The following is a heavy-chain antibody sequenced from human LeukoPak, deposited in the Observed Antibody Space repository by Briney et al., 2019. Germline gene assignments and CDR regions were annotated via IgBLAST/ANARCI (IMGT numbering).Heavy chain of an antibody. J-gene: IGHJ4*02. CDR3: ASYLYWWSDLGY. Sequence: GGSLRLSCAPPGLTFSDYWMSSGRQALGKGVGWVANIKPDVIEKYYVDSVKGRCSISRDNTKNTLYLQMNSLRVEDTAVYYCASYLYWWSDLGYWGQGTLVTVSS. D-gene: IGHD2-8*02. CDR1: GLTFSDYW. CDR2: IKPDVIEK. V-gene: IGHV3-7*01.